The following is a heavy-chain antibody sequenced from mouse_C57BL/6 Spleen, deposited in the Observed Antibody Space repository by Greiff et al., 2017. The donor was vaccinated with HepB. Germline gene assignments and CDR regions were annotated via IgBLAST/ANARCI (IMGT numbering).Heavy chain of an antibody. CDR1: GFSLTSYG. D-gene: IGHD2-1*01. V-gene: IGHV2-6-1*01. CDR2: IWSDGST. CDR3: AGHWGNYLHYYAMAY. Sequence: VQLQESGPGLVAPSQSLSITCTASGFSLTSYGVHWVRQPPGKGLEWLVVIWSDGSTTYNSAHKSRLSISKDNSKSNVFFKMNSLQTDDTAMYYCAGHWGNYLHYYAMAYWGQGTSVTVS. J-gene: IGHJ4*01.